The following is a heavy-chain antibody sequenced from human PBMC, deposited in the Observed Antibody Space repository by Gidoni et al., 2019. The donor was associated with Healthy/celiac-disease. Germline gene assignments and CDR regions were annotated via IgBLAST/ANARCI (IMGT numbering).Heavy chain of an antibody. J-gene: IGHJ6*02. D-gene: IGHD3-16*01. CDR3: ARDFMTPNRGMDV. CDR2: IWYDGSNK. CDR1: GFTFSSYG. Sequence: QVQLVESGGGVVPPGRSLRLSCAASGFTFSSYGMHWVRQAPGKGLEWVAVIWYDGSNKYYADSVKGRFTISRDNSKNTLYLQMNSLRAEDTAVYYCARDFMTPNRGMDVWGQGTTVTVSS. V-gene: IGHV3-33*01.